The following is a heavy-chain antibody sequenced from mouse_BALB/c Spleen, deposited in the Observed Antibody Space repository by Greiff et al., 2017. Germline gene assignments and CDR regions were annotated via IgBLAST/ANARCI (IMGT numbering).Heavy chain of an antibody. CDR1: GYTFTDYE. Sequence: QVQLQQSGAELVRPGASVTLSCKASGYTFTDYEMHWVKQTPVHGLEWIGAIDPETGGTAYNQKFKGKATLTADKSSSTAYMELRSLTSEDSAVYYCPYGINYFDYWGQGTTLTVSS. D-gene: IGHD1-1*01. V-gene: IGHV1-15*01. CDR2: IDPETGGT. J-gene: IGHJ2*01. CDR3: PYGINYFDY.